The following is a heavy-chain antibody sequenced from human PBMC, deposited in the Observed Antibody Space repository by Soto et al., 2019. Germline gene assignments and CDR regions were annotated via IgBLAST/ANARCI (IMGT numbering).Heavy chain of an antibody. CDR3: ARAFPYYYDSSGYSQAYYYYGMDV. D-gene: IGHD3-22*01. CDR2: IIPIFGTA. V-gene: IGHV1-69*01. J-gene: IGHJ6*02. CDR1: GGTFSSYA. Sequence: QVQLVQSGAEVKKPGSSVKVSCKASGGTFSSYAISWVRQAPGQGLEWMGGIIPIFGTANYAQKFQGRVTITADESTSTAYMELSSLSTEDTAVYYCARAFPYYYDSSGYSQAYYYYGMDVWGQGTTVTVSS.